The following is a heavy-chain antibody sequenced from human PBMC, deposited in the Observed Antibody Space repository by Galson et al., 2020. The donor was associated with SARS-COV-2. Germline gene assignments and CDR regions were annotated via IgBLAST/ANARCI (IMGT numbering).Heavy chain of an antibody. J-gene: IGHJ6*02. CDR2: INWNGGST. CDR3: ASLGHTIFGVVESYYYGMDV. Sequence: GGSLRLSCAASGFTFDDYGMSWVRQAPGKGLEWVSGINWNGGSTGYADSVKGRFTISRDNAKNSLYLQMNSLRAEDTALYYCASLGHTIFGVVESYYYGMDVWGQGTTVTVSS. CDR1: GFTFDDYG. D-gene: IGHD3-3*01. V-gene: IGHV3-20*04.